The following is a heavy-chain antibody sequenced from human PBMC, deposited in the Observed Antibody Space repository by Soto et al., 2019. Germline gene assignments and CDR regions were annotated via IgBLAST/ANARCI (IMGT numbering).Heavy chain of an antibody. CDR2: INHSGST. J-gene: IGHJ6*02. CDR1: GGSFSGYY. Sequence: SETLSLTCAVYGGSFSGYYWSWIRQPPGKGLEWIGEINHSGSTNYNPSLKSRVTISVDTSKNQFSLKLSSVTAADTAVYYCARGYSGYDYWDYYYGMDVWGQGTTVTVSS. V-gene: IGHV4-34*01. CDR3: ARGYSGYDYWDYYYGMDV. D-gene: IGHD5-12*01.